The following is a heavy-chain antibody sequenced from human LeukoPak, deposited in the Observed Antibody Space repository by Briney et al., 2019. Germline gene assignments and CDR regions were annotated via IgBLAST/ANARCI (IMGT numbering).Heavy chain of an antibody. J-gene: IGHJ4*02. V-gene: IGHV5-51*01. CDR3: ARQGGPYSFFDY. D-gene: IGHD5-18*01. CDR2: IYPDDSDT. CDR1: GYRFTNYW. Sequence: GESLKISCKGSGYRFTNYWIGWVRQMPGKGLEWMGIIYPDDSDTRYSPSFQGQVSILADRSIGTTYLQWSSLKTSDTAMYYCARQGGPYSFFDYWGQGTLVTVAS.